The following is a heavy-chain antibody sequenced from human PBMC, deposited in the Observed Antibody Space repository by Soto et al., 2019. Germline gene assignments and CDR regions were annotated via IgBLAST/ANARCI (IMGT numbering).Heavy chain of an antibody. Sequence: QERLVQSGAEVRKPGSSVKVSCKVTGGTSTRYAINWVRQAPGQGLEWMGGIVPMFGTSKYAQKYQGRVTITPDTSTNIAYMELRSLRAEDTAVYYCNRGSEYDVRSGYLWGQGTLASVSS. D-gene: IGHD3-3*01. J-gene: IGHJ4*02. CDR3: NRGSEYDVRSGYL. CDR2: IVPMFGTS. CDR1: GGTSTRYA. V-gene: IGHV1-69*06.